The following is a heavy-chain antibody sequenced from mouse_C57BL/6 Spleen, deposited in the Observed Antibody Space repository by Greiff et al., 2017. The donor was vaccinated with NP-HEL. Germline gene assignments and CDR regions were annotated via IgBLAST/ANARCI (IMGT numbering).Heavy chain of an antibody. Sequence: VQLQQSGAELVKPGASVKLSCKASGYTFTSYWMHWVKQRPGQGLEWIGMRERKRGRTNYKEKCKRKETLTVDKSSSTAYMQLSSLTSEDSAVYYCARSPITTVSSGAMDYWGQGTSVTVSS. CDR1: GYTFTSYW. CDR2: RERKRGRT. D-gene: IGHD1-1*01. J-gene: IGHJ4*01. V-gene: IGHV1-64*01. CDR3: ARSPITTVSSGAMDY.